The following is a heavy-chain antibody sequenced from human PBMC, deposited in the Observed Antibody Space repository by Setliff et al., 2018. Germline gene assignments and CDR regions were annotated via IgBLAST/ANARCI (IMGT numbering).Heavy chain of an antibody. Sequence: PSETLSLTCGVHGGSFSGYYCSWIRQPPGKGLEWSGEINHSGSTNYNPSLKSRVTISVDTSKKQFSLKLNSVTAADMAVYYCAREQWLDPPGYYYMDVWAKGTTVTVSS. CDR1: GGSFSGYY. D-gene: IGHD6-19*01. CDR3: AREQWLDPPGYYYMDV. J-gene: IGHJ6*03. CDR2: INHSGST. V-gene: IGHV4-34*01.